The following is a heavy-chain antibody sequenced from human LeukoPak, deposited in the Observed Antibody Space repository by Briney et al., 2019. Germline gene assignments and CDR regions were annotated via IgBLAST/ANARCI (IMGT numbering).Heavy chain of an antibody. J-gene: IGHJ6*03. CDR1: GFTVSSNY. CDR3: AKVAEVGATGYYYYMDV. V-gene: IGHV3-66*01. Sequence: GGSLRLSCAASGFTVSSNYMNWVRQAPGKGLEWVSVIYSGGSTYYADSVKGRFTISRDNSKNTLYLQTNSLRAEDTAVYYCAKVAEVGATGYYYYMDVWGKGTTVTISS. CDR2: IYSGGST. D-gene: IGHD1-26*01.